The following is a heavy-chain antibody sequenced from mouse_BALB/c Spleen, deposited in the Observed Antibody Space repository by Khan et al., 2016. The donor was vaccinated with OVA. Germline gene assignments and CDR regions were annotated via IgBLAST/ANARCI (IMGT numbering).Heavy chain of an antibody. CDR1: GYTFTAYD. CDR3: AREGLRGVAMDY. V-gene: IGHV1S56*01. Sequence: QVQLKQSGPELVKPGALVKISCKASGYTFTAYDINWVKQRPGQGPEWIGWIYPGDGSTKYNENFKGKATLTADKSSNTAYMQFSSLTSEKSAVYFCAREGLRGVAMDYWGQGPSVSVSS. CDR2: IYPGDGST. D-gene: IGHD2-4*01. J-gene: IGHJ4*01.